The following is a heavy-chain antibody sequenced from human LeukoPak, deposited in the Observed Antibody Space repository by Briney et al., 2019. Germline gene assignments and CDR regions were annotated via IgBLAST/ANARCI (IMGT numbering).Heavy chain of an antibody. CDR2: IYTRGST. D-gene: IGHD2-15*01. J-gene: IGHJ3*02. CDR1: GGSINNYY. Sequence: SETLSLTCTVSGGSINNYYWSWIRQPAGKGLEWIGRIYTRGSTNYNSSLKSRVTMSVDTSKNQFSLKLSSVTAADTAVYYCARGRYCSADICSGGDAFDIWGQGTMVSVSS. V-gene: IGHV4-4*07. CDR3: ARGRYCSADICSGGDAFDI.